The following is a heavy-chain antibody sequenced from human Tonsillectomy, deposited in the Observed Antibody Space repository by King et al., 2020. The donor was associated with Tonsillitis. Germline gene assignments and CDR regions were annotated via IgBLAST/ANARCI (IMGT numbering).Heavy chain of an antibody. J-gene: IGHJ3*02. CDR2: ISSSGKT. CDR3: AKEDGTWSPQKGLGYYDSRGYLPNAFDI. V-gene: IGHV4-59*01. Sequence: LQLQESGPGLVKPSETLSLTCTVSVGSISSYYWSWIRQPPGKGLEWMGYISSSGKTNYNPSLKSRVTISVDPSKNQFSLKLSSVTAADTAVYYCAKEDGTWSPQKGLGYYDSRGYLPNAFDIWGQGTMVTVSS. D-gene: IGHD3-22*01. CDR1: VGSISSYY.